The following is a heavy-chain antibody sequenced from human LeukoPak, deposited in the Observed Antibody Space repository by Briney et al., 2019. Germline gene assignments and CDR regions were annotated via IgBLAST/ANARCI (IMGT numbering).Heavy chain of an antibody. D-gene: IGHD1-1*01. Sequence: SETLSLTCTVPGGSIHGYYWSWIRQPPGKGLEWIGYISYSGSTYYNPSLKSRVTISLGTSKNQFSLRLTSVTAADTAMYYCARGRNDFDYWGQGTLVTVSS. CDR1: GGSIHGYY. J-gene: IGHJ4*02. V-gene: IGHV4-59*13. CDR3: ARGRNDFDY. CDR2: ISYSGST.